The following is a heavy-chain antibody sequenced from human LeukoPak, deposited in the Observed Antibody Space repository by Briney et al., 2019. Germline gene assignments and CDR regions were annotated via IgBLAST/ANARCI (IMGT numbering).Heavy chain of an antibody. Sequence: ASVKVSCKASGYTFTSYYMHWVRQAPGKGLEWMGGFDPEDGETVYAQKFQGRVTMTEDTSTDTAYMELSSLRSEDTAVYYCATAKFPYCSSTSCYTVDYWDQGTLVTVSS. CDR3: ATAKFPYCSSTSCYTVDY. D-gene: IGHD2-2*02. CDR1: GYTFTSYY. CDR2: FDPEDGET. J-gene: IGHJ4*02. V-gene: IGHV1-24*01.